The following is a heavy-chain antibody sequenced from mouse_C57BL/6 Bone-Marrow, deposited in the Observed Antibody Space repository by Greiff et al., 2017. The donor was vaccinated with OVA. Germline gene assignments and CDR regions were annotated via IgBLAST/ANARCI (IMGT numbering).Heavy chain of an antibody. CDR2: IYPRSGNT. Sequence: VQLQQSGAELARPGASVTLSCKASGYTFTSYGISWVKQRTGQGLEWIGEIYPRSGNTYYNEKFKGKATLTADKSSSTAYMELRSLTSEDSAVYFCASPLYYGNYVVDYYAMDYWGQGTSVTVSS. V-gene: IGHV1-81*01. D-gene: IGHD2-1*01. CDR3: ASPLYYGNYVVDYYAMDY. J-gene: IGHJ4*01. CDR1: GYTFTSYG.